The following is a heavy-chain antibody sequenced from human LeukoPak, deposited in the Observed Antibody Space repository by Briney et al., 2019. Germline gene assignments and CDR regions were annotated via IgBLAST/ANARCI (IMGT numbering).Heavy chain of an antibody. Sequence: GGSLRLSCAASGFTLSSYAMSWVRQAPGKGLEWVSATSSSDAGTYYAVSVRGRFTISRDNAKNSLYLQMNSLRADDTALYYCARAAVGATPNPPDYWGQGTLVTVSS. V-gene: IGHV3-23*01. CDR1: GFTLSSYA. CDR3: ARAAVGATPNPPDY. CDR2: TSSSDAGT. J-gene: IGHJ4*02. D-gene: IGHD2-15*01.